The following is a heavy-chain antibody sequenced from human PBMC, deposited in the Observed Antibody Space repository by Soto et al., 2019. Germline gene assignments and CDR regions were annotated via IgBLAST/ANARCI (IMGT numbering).Heavy chain of an antibody. CDR2: INSDGSTT. CDR1: GFTFSSYW. V-gene: IGHV3-74*01. J-gene: IGHJ4*02. CDR3: ARGPPYSSPDY. Sequence: EVQLVDSGGGLVQPGGSLRLSCAPSGFTFSSYWMHWVRQAPGKGLVWVSRINSDGSTTSYADSVKGRFTISRDNAKNTLYLQMNSLRVEDTAVYYCARGPPYSSPDYWGQGTLVTVSS. D-gene: IGHD6-13*01.